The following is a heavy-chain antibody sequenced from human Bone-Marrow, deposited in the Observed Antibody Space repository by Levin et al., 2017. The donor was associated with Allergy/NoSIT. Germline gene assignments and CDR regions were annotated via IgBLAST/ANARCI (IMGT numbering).Heavy chain of an antibody. CDR3: AKDEGYRGFDYFDY. V-gene: IGHV3-30*18. J-gene: IGHJ4*02. D-gene: IGHD5-12*01. CDR2: ISFDGNSE. CDR1: DFIFGNYG. Sequence: GGSLRLSCAASDFIFGNYGMHWVRQAPGKGLEWVAHISFDGNSEYYIDSVKDRFTISRDNSNNMLFLQMNRLRAEDTAVYYCAKDEGYRGFDYFDYWGQGTLVTVAS.